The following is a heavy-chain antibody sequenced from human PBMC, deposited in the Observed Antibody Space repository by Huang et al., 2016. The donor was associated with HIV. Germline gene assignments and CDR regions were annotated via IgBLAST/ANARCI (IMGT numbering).Heavy chain of an antibody. J-gene: IGHJ3*02. CDR3: AKNRWLDPDAFDI. CDR2: IQTNTGKP. D-gene: IGHD6-19*01. V-gene: IGHV7-4-1*02. Sequence: QVQLVQSGSELKRPGASVTLSCKASGYTFTTYGVNWVRQAPGQGLEWMVWIQTNTGKPTYAQGFTGRFVFYLDTSVSTAYLQISGLKAEDTAIYYCAKNRWLDPDAFDIWGQGTMVTVSS. CDR1: GYTFTTYG.